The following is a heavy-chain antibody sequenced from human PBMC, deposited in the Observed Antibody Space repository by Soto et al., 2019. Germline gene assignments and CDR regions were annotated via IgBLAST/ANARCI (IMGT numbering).Heavy chain of an antibody. CDR1: EYTFTSYT. CDR2: INGGNGNT. D-gene: IGHD4-4*01. CDR3: ARELQGLYYFDY. J-gene: IGHJ4*02. V-gene: IGHV1-3*01. Sequence: QVQVLQSGAEVKKPGASVEVSCKASEYTFTSYTMHWVRQAPGQRLEWMGWINGGNGNTKYSQKFQGRVTITRDTSASTAYMELSSLRSDDTAVYYCARELQGLYYFDYWGQGTLVTVSS.